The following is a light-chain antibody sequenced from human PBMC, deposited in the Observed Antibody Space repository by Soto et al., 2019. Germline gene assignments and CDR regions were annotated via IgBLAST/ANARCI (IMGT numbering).Light chain of an antibody. CDR1: SSDIGGYNY. Sequence: QSALTQSASVSGSPGQSITISCTGTSSDIGGYNYVSWYQQHPDKAPKLMIFEVSNRPSGVSNRFSGSKSGNTASLIISGLLPEDEGDYYCSSYTTSSTVAFGGGTKLTVL. CDR3: SSYTTSSTVA. J-gene: IGLJ2*01. CDR2: EVS. V-gene: IGLV2-14*01.